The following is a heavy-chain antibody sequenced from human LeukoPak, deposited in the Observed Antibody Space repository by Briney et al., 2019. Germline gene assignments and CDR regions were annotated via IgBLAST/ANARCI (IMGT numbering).Heavy chain of an antibody. V-gene: IGHV4-4*07. CDR3: ARGSGYTYGYPFDS. CDR2: IYTSGST. J-gene: IGHJ4*02. CDR1: GGSISSYY. D-gene: IGHD5-18*01. Sequence: PSETLSLTCTVSGGSISSYYWSWIRQPAGKGLEWIGRIYTSGSTNYNPSFKGRVTMSVDTSKNQFSLKLSSVTAADTAVYYCARGSGYTYGYPFDSWGQGTLVTVSS.